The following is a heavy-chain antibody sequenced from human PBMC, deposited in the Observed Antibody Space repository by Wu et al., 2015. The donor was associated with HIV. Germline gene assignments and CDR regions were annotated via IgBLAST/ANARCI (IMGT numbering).Heavy chain of an antibody. D-gene: IGHD5-18*01. Sequence: VQSGTEVKKPGSSVKVSCKASGDSLNSVAIYWVRQAPGQGLEWMGWINPNSGGTNYAQKFQGRVTMTRDTSISTAYMELSRLRSDDTAVYYCAREGYSYGPFDYWGQGTLVTVSS. J-gene: IGHJ4*02. CDR2: INPNSGGT. V-gene: IGHV1-2*02. CDR1: GDSLNSVA. CDR3: AREGYSYGPFDY.